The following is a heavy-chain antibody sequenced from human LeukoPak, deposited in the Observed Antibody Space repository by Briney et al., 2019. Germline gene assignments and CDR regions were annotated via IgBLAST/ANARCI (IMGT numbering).Heavy chain of an antibody. J-gene: IGHJ4*02. CDR3: ANNDYNNPEG. V-gene: IGHV3-23*01. CDR1: GFTLSNYD. Sequence: GGSLRLSCVASGFTLSNYDMSWVRQAPGKGLAWVSAISGRGGRTYYADSVKGRFTISRDNPKNTLYLQMNSLRAEDTAVYYRANNDYNNPEGWRQGTLVTVSS. D-gene: IGHD4-11*01. CDR2: ISGRGGRT.